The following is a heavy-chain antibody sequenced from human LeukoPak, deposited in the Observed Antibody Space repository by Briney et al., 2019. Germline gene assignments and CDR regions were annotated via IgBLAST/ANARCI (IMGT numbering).Heavy chain of an antibody. Sequence: PGRSLRLSCAASGFTFSSYGMHWVRQAPGKGLEWVAVISYEGSNEYYADSVKGRFTISRDNSKNTLYLQMNSLRPEDTAVYYCAKPREGSSSWYAAGWGQGTLVTVSS. D-gene: IGHD6-13*01. V-gene: IGHV3-30*18. CDR1: GFTFSSYG. CDR2: ISYEGSNE. CDR3: AKPREGSSSWYAAG. J-gene: IGHJ4*02.